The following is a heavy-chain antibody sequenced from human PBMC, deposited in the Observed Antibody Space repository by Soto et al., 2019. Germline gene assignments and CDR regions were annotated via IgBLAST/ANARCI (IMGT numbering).Heavy chain of an antibody. V-gene: IGHV3-23*01. CDR1: GFTFSSYA. Sequence: GGSLRLSCAASGFTFSSYAMSWVRQAPGKGLEWVSGISGSGSSTYYADSVRGRFSISRDNSKNTLYLQMNSLRAEDTAVYYCARDVRGGNASGSPYGFDIWGQGTMVTVAS. CDR3: ARDVRGGNASGSPYGFDI. D-gene: IGHD3-10*01. CDR2: ISGSGSST. J-gene: IGHJ3*02.